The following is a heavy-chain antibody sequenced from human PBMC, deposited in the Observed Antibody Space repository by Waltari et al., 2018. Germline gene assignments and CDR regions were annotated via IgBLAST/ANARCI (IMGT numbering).Heavy chain of an antibody. CDR3: ARGTGSDAFDI. J-gene: IGHJ3*02. V-gene: IGHV3-7*01. CDR1: GFTFSSYW. D-gene: IGHD6-25*01. CDR2: IKQDGSEK. Sequence: EVQLVESGGGLVQPGGSLRLSCAASGFTFSSYWMSWVRQAPGKGLEGVANIKQDGSEKYYVDSVKGRFTISRDNAKNSLYLQMNSLRAEDTAVYYCARGTGSDAFDIWGQGTMVTVSS.